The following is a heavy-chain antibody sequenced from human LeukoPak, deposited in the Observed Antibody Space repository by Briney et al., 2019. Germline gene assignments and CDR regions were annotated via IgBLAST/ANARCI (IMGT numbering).Heavy chain of an antibody. Sequence: GESLKISCKGSGYSFTNYWIGWVRQMPGKGLEWMGIIYPGDSHTRYSPSFQDQVTISADKSINTAYLQWSSLKAPDTAMYYCARGPYGYASSATLGSYNWFDPWGQGTLVTVSS. CDR1: GYSFTNYW. CDR2: IYPGDSHT. CDR3: ARGPYGYASSATLGSYNWFDP. J-gene: IGHJ5*02. D-gene: IGHD3-10*01. V-gene: IGHV5-51*01.